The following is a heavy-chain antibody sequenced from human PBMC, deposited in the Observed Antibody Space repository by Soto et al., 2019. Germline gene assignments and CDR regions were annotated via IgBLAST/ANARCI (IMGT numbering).Heavy chain of an antibody. CDR3: ARRETVGATDY. D-gene: IGHD1-26*01. CDR2: IYYSGST. CDR1: GGSISSSSYY. V-gene: IGHV4-39*01. J-gene: IGHJ4*02. Sequence: SETLSLTCTVSGGSISSSSYYWGWIRQPPGKGLEWIGSIYYSGSTYYNPSLKSRVTISVDTSKTQFSLKLSSVTAADTAVYYCARRETVGATDYWGQGTLVTVSS.